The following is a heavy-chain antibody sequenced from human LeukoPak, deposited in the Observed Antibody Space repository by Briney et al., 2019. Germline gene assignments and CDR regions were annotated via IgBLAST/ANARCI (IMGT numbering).Heavy chain of an antibody. D-gene: IGHD1-1*01. CDR3: ARDPYNWNGRGPPYYYYGMDV. Sequence: ASVKVSCKASGYTFTSYGISWVRQAPGQGLEWMGRIIPILGIANYAQKFQGRVTITADKSTSTAYMELSSLRSEDTAVYYCARDPYNWNGRGPPYYYYGMDVWGQGTTVTVSS. J-gene: IGHJ6*02. CDR1: GYTFTSYG. V-gene: IGHV1-69*04. CDR2: IIPILGIA.